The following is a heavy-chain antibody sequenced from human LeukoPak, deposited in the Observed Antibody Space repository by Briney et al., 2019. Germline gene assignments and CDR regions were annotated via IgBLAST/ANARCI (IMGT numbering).Heavy chain of an antibody. D-gene: IGHD3-22*01. Sequence: GGSLRLSCAASGFTFSSYWMSWVRQAPGKGLEWVANIKQDGSEKYYVDSVKGRFTISRDNAKNSLYLQTNSLRAEDTAVYYCARAGVSDYYDSSGYEYYFDYWGQGTLVTVSS. CDR3: ARAGVSDYYDSSGYEYYFDY. V-gene: IGHV3-7*01. CDR2: IKQDGSEK. CDR1: GFTFSSYW. J-gene: IGHJ4*02.